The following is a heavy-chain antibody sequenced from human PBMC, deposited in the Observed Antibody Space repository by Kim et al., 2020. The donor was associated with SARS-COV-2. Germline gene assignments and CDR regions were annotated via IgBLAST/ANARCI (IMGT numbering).Heavy chain of an antibody. V-gene: IGHV3-53*01. CDR1: GFTVSSNY. D-gene: IGHD3-10*01. Sequence: GGSLRLSCAASGFTVSSNYMSWVRQAPGKGLEWVSAIYSGGTIYYADSVKGRFTISRDNSKNTLYLKMNSLRAEDTAIYYCARGIWFANPWGQGTLVTVSS. CDR2: IYSGGTI. J-gene: IGHJ5*02. CDR3: ARGIWFANP.